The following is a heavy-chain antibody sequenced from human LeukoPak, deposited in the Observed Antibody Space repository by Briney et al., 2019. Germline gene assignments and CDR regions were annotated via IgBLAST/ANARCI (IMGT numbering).Heavy chain of an antibody. J-gene: IGHJ4*02. D-gene: IGHD3-16*01. CDR1: GYTFTGYY. V-gene: IGHV1-2*02. Sequence: ASVKASCKASGYTFTGYYMHWVRQAPGQGLEWMGWINPNSGGTNYAQKFQGRVTMTRDTSISTAYMELSRLRSDDTAVYYCARGPENPRSWGPDYWGQGTLVTVSS. CDR3: ARGPENPRSWGPDY. CDR2: INPNSGGT.